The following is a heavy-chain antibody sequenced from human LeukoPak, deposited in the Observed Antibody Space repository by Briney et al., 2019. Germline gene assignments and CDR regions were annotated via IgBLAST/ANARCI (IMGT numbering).Heavy chain of an antibody. J-gene: IGHJ4*02. CDR3: AKRAAFCFDS. CDR1: GFTFSSYG. D-gene: IGHD2-15*01. CDR2: ISYDGSNK. V-gene: IGHV3-30*18. Sequence: PGRSLRLSCAASGFTFSSYGMHWVRQAPGKGLEWVAVISYDGSNKYYADSVKGRFTISRDNSKNTLYLQMNSLRAEDTAVYYCAKRAAFCFDSWGQGTLVAVSS.